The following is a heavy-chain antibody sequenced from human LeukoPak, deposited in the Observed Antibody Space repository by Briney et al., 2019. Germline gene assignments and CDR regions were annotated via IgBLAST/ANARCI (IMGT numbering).Heavy chain of an antibody. D-gene: IGHD6-19*01. CDR2: IIPIFGTA. Sequence: SVKVSCKASGGTFSNYAISWVRQAPGQGLEWMGAIIPIFGTANYAQKFQGRVTITADESTTTAYMEQSSLRSEDTAVYYCARIVSSSWYEYLHHWGQGTLVTVSS. J-gene: IGHJ1*01. CDR3: ARIVSSSWYEYLHH. CDR1: GGTFSNYA. V-gene: IGHV1-69*13.